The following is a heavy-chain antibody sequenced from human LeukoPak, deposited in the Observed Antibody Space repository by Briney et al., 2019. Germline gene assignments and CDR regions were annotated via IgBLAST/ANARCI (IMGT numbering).Heavy chain of an antibody. J-gene: IGHJ4*02. CDR3: EGRGSGSYYNQLFDY. CDR2: IRSKAYGGTT. D-gene: IGHD3-10*01. CDR1: GFTFGDYA. V-gene: IGHV3-49*04. Sequence: GGSLRLSCTASGFTFGDYAMSWVRQAPGKGLEWVGFIRSKAYGGTTEYAASVKGRFTISRDDSKSIAYLQMNSLKTEDTAVYYCEGRGSGSYYNQLFDYWGQGTLVTVSS.